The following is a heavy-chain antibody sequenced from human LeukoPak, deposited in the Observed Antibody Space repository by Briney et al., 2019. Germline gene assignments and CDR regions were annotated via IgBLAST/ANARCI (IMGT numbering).Heavy chain of an antibody. CDR1: EFTFSNYW. J-gene: IGHJ4*02. CDR3: ARESGFCSSTSCYRPEDY. D-gene: IGHD2-2*01. V-gene: IGHV3-74*01. CDR2: INTDGSST. Sequence: GGSLRLSCAASEFTFSNYWMHWVRQGPGKGLVWVSRINTDGSSTRHADSVKGRFTISRDNAKNTLYLQMNSLRAEDTAVYYCARESGFCSSTSCYRPEDYWGQGTLVTVSS.